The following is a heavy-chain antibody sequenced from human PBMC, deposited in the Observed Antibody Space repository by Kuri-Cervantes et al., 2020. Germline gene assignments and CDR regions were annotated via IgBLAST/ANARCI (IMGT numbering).Heavy chain of an antibody. Sequence: GESLKISCAASGFTFSSYSMNWVRQAPGKGLEWVSSISSSSSYIYYADSVKGRFTISRDNAKTSLYLQMNILRVEDTAMYFCIGSAQNWGDIWGKGTTVTVSS. CDR1: GFTFSSYS. V-gene: IGHV3-21*01. CDR3: IGSAQNWGDI. D-gene: IGHD3-16*01. CDR2: ISSSSSYI. J-gene: IGHJ6*04.